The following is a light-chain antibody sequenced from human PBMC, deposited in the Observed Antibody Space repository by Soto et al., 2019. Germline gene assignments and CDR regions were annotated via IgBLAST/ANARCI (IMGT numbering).Light chain of an antibody. Sequence: EIVMTQSPATLSVSPGERASLSCRASQSVSSNSLAWYQQKPGQAPRLLIFGASSRATGIPDRFSGSGSGSGTDLSLIISRLEPEDSAVYYCQQYISTPWTFGQGTKVDIK. CDR2: GAS. CDR1: QSVSSNS. CDR3: QQYISTPWT. V-gene: IGKV3-20*01. J-gene: IGKJ1*01.